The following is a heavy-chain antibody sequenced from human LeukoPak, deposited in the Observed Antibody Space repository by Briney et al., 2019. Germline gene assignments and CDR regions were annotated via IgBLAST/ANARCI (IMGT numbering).Heavy chain of an antibody. J-gene: IGHJ3*02. CDR2: IYHSGST. Sequence: PSETLSLTCAVSGYSISSGYYWGWIRQPPGKGLEWIGSIYHSGSTNYNPSLKSRVTISVDTSKNQFSLKLSSVTAADTAVYYCARKGYCSSTSCYGDAFDIWGQGTMVTVSS. D-gene: IGHD2-2*01. V-gene: IGHV4-38-2*01. CDR1: GYSISSGYY. CDR3: ARKGYCSSTSCYGDAFDI.